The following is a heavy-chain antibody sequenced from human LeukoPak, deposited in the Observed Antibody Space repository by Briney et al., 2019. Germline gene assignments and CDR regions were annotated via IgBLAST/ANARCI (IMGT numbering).Heavy chain of an antibody. D-gene: IGHD3-10*01. CDR2: IDYSGST. V-gene: IGHV4-59*01. CDR1: GGSISSYY. J-gene: IGHJ4*02. Sequence: SETLSLTCTVSGGSISSYYWSWIRQPPGKGLEWIGYIDYSGSTNYNPSLKSRVTISVATSKNQFSLKLSSVTAADTAVYYCARPYGSGSYYPFDYWGQGTLVTVSS. CDR3: ARPYGSGSYYPFDY.